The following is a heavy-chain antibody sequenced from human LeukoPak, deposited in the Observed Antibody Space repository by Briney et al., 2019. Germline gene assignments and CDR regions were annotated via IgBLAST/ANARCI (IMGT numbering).Heavy chain of an antibody. Sequence: SETLSLTCTVSGGSISSGGYYWSWIRQHPGKGLEWIGYIYYSGSTYYNPSLKSRVTISVDTSKNQFSLKLSSVTAADTAVYYCAREGPTVTTGGAFDIWGQGTMVTVSS. CDR2: IYYSGST. CDR3: AREGPTVTTGGAFDI. CDR1: GGSISSGGYY. D-gene: IGHD4-17*01. V-gene: IGHV4-31*03. J-gene: IGHJ3*02.